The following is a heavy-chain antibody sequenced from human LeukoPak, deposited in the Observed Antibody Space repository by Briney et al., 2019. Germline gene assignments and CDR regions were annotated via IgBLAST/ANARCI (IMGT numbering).Heavy chain of an antibody. Sequence: GGSLRLSCAASGFTFSSYWMSWVRQAPGKGLEWVANIKQDGSEKYYVDSVKGRFTISRDNAKNSLYLQMNSLRAEDMALYYCAKDIYYYGSGSFDYWGQGTLVTVSS. CDR2: IKQDGSEK. D-gene: IGHD3-10*01. CDR1: GFTFSSYW. J-gene: IGHJ4*02. CDR3: AKDIYYYGSGSFDY. V-gene: IGHV3-7*03.